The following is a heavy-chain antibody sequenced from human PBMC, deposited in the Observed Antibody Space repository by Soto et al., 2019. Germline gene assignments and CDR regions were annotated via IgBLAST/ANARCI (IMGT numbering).Heavy chain of an antibody. CDR2: IYSDGTT. CDR1: GGSISGYY. D-gene: IGHD2-2*01. V-gene: IGHV4-4*07. Sequence: SETLALTCTVSGGSISGYYWSWVRQPAGKGLEWVGRIYSDGTTNYSPSLKSRVTMSLDTSKDQFSLHLNSVTAADTAVYYCSRVGCSNSKCYTRGMDVWGQGTTVTVSS. CDR3: SRVGCSNSKCYTRGMDV. J-gene: IGHJ6*02.